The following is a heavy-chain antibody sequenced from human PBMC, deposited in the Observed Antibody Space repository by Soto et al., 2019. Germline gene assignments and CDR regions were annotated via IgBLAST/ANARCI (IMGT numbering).Heavy chain of an antibody. CDR1: GDTFNFYT. V-gene: IGHV1-69*02. CDR3: ATNYGSGSTHFAY. D-gene: IGHD3-10*01. CDR2: IIPMLGMS. J-gene: IGHJ4*02. Sequence: QVQLVQSGAEVKKPESPVRVSCTASGDTFNFYTISWVRQVPGQGPEGLGRIIPMLGMSNYAQKFQGRVTIMADNSTSTVYRNLSGLTSEDTAVYYCATNYGSGSTHFAYWGQGTLVTVSS.